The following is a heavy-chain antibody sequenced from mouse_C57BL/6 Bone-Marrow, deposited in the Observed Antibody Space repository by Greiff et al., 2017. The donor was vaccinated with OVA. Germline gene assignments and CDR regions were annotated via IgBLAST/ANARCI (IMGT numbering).Heavy chain of an antibody. V-gene: IGHV1-52*01. Sequence: QVHVKQPGAELVRPGSSVKLSCKASGYTFTSYWMHWVKQRPIQGLEWIGNIDPSDSETHYNQKFKDKATLTVDKSSSTAYMQLSSLTSEDSAVYYCAREDYGYDAGFAYWGQGTLVTVSA. D-gene: IGHD2-2*01. CDR2: IDPSDSET. CDR3: AREDYGYDAGFAY. CDR1: GYTFTSYW. J-gene: IGHJ3*01.